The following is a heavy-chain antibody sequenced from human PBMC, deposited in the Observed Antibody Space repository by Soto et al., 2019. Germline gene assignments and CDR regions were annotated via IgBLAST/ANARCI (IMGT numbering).Heavy chain of an antibody. J-gene: IGHJ4*02. CDR1: GFTFRNYA. CDR2: INGAGRST. Sequence: GGSLRLSCAASGFTFRNYAMSWVRQTPGKHLQWVSAINGAGRSTYYADSVKGRFTISRDNFKNTLYLQMNSLRAEDTAVYYCAKDFSDDTGYYLYYFDNWGQGALVTVS. CDR3: AKDFSDDTGYYLYYFDN. D-gene: IGHD3-9*01. V-gene: IGHV3-23*01.